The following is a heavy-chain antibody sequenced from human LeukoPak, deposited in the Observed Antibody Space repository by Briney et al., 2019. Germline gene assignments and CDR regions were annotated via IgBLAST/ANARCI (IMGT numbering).Heavy chain of an antibody. D-gene: IGHD3-10*01. Sequence: PSETLSLTCTVSGGSVSSGSYYWRWIRQPPGKGLEWIGYIYYSGSTNYNPSLKSQVTISVDTSKNQFSLKLSSVTAADTAVYYCARGAGTYPNWFDPWGQGTLVTVSS. V-gene: IGHV4-61*01. CDR2: IYYSGST. J-gene: IGHJ5*02. CDR3: ARGAGTYPNWFDP. CDR1: GGSVSSGSYY.